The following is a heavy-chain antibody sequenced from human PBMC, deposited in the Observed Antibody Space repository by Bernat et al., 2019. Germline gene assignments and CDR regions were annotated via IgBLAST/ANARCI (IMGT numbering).Heavy chain of an antibody. CDR1: GGSVSGYY. D-gene: IGHD6-19*01. Sequence: QVQLQQWGAGLLKPSETLSLTCAVYGGSVSGYYWSWIRQPPGKGLGWSGEIKHSGSTNYNPSLKGRVTIAVDTSQHQYSLPLSSVTAADTSVYYCTRYIAVAGTIEAGFDSWGQGTLVTVSS. J-gene: IGHJ4*02. CDR3: TRYIAVAGTIEAGFDS. V-gene: IGHV4-34*01. CDR2: IKHSGST.